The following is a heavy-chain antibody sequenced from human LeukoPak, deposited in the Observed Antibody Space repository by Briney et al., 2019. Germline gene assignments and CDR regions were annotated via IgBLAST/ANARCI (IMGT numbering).Heavy chain of an antibody. CDR1: GFIFSNYG. V-gene: IGHV3-30*02. CDR3: ANDNRDNWFDP. J-gene: IGHJ5*02. D-gene: IGHD1-14*01. Sequence: GGSLRLSCVASGFIFSNYGMHWVRQAPGKGPEWVTFIRHDESYRYYADSVKGRFTVSRDNSKNTLYLQMNSLRAEDTAVYYCANDNRDNWFDPWGQGTLVTVSS. CDR2: IRHDESYR.